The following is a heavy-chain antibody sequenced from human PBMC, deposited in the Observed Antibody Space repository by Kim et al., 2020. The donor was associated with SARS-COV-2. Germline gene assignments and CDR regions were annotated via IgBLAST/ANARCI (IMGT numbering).Heavy chain of an antibody. V-gene: IGHV3-23*01. J-gene: IGHJ4*02. CDR1: GFIFSSYA. CDR2: ISGSGTTT. Sequence: GGSLRLSCAASGFIFSSYAMSWVRQAPGKGLQWVSGISGSGTTTYYADSVKGRFTISRDNSKNTLYLQMNSLRGEDPAVYYCVKHRNGWYELDYWGQGTLVTVSS. D-gene: IGHD1-1*01. CDR3: VKHRNGWYELDY.